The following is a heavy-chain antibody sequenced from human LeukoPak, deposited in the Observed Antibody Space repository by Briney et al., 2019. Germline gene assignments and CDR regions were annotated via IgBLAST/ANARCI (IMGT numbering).Heavy chain of an antibody. CDR3: ARDNYGDYAGAFDI. Sequence: SETLSLTCTVSGGSISSYYWSWIRQPPGKGLEWIGSIYYSGSTYYNPSLKSRVTISVDTSKNQFSLKLSSVTAADTAVYYCARDNYGDYAGAFDIWGQGTMVTVSS. J-gene: IGHJ3*02. CDR1: GGSISSYY. CDR2: IYYSGST. D-gene: IGHD4-17*01. V-gene: IGHV4-39*07.